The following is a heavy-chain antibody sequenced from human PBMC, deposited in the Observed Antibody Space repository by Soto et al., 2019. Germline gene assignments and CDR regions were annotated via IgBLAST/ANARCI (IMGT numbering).Heavy chain of an antibody. D-gene: IGHD2-2*01. CDR3: ARAGRDIVVVPAALGFWFDP. CDR1: GFTFSDYY. Sequence: GGSLRLSCAASGFTFSDYYMSWLRQAPGEGLEWVSYISTSGSTIYYADSVKGRFTISRDNAKNSLYLHMNSLRPEDTAVYYCARAGRDIVVVPAALGFWFDPWGQGTLVTVSS. V-gene: IGHV3-11*01. J-gene: IGHJ5*02. CDR2: ISTSGSTI.